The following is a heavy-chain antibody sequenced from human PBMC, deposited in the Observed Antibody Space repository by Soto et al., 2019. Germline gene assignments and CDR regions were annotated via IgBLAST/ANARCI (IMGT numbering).Heavy chain of an antibody. CDR3: ARWVVLVPAGYYYGMDV. CDR1: GGTFSSYA. V-gene: IGHV1-69*13. J-gene: IGHJ6*02. CDR2: IIPIFGTA. D-gene: IGHD2-2*01. Sequence: ASVKVSCKASGGTFSSYAISWVRQAPGQGLEWMGGIIPIFGTANYAQKFQGRVTITADESTSTAYMELSSLRSEDTAVYYCARWVVLVPAGYYYGMDVWGQGTTVTVSS.